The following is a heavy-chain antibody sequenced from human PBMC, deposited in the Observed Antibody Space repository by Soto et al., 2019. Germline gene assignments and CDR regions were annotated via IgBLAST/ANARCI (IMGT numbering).Heavy chain of an antibody. CDR1: GFTFSSYA. Sequence: GGSLRFSCAASGFTFSSYAMHWVRQAPGKWLEWVAVISYDGSNKYYADSVKGRFTISRDNSKNTLYLQMNSLRAEDTAVYYSPSDLRPAAIDNYGIDVCGQATPVGVSS. D-gene: IGHD2-2*02. CDR3: PSDLRPAAIDNYGIDV. CDR2: ISYDGSNK. V-gene: IGHV3-30-3*01. J-gene: IGHJ6*02.